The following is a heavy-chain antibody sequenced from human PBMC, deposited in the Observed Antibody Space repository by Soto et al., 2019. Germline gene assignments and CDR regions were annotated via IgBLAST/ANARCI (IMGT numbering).Heavy chain of an antibody. J-gene: IGHJ4*02. D-gene: IGHD7-27*01. CDR1: GFTFSSYA. Sequence: PGGSLRLSCAASGFTFSSYAMSWVRQAPGKGLEWVSAISGSGGSTYYADSVKGRFTISRDNSKNTLYLQMNSLRAEDTAVYYCAKDQGSNWGSESDYWGQGTLVTVSS. V-gene: IGHV3-23*01. CDR2: ISGSGGST. CDR3: AKDQGSNWGSESDY.